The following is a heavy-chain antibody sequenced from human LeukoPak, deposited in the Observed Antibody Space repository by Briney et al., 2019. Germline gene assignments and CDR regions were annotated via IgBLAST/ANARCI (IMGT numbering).Heavy chain of an antibody. Sequence: SGTLSLTCAVSGGSISSSNWWSWVRQPPGKGLEWIGEIYNSGSTNYNPSLKSRVTISVDKSKNQFSLKLSSVTAADTAANGGRGPIWSCYYYRGQVTLVTVSS. CDR1: GGSISSSNW. D-gene: IGHD2-2*01. J-gene: IGHJ4*02. CDR3: RGPIWSCYYY. V-gene: IGHV4-4*02. CDR2: IYNSGST.